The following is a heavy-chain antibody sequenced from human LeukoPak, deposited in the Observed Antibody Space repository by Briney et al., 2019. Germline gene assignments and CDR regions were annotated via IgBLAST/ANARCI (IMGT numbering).Heavy chain of an antibody. CDR1: GFTLSRYG. CDR2: VSYDGTDT. D-gene: IGHD6-19*01. J-gene: IGHJ4*02. V-gene: IGHV3-30*19. Sequence: GGSLRLSCAASGFTLSRYGMNWVRQAPGKGLEWVATVSYDGTDTSYADSVKGRFAIFRDNSKNTLYLQMNSLRTEDTAVYYCARDRYSSGWYGDFDCWGQGTLVTVSS. CDR3: ARDRYSSGWYGDFDC.